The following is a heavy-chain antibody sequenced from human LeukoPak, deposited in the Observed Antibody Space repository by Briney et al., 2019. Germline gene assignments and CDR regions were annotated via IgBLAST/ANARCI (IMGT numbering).Heavy chain of an antibody. CDR1: GGPPSSYP. CDR2: IIPVVDLI. J-gene: IGHJ4*02. V-gene: IGHV1-69*10. Sequence: SVKVSCTASGGPPSSYPFNWVRQAPGQGLEWMGRIIPVVDLINYAQRFQGRVTMTADKSTNTAYMELSSLKSDDTAVYYCASLTPTKGYWGQGTLVTVSS. D-gene: IGHD4-23*01. CDR3: ASLTPTKGY.